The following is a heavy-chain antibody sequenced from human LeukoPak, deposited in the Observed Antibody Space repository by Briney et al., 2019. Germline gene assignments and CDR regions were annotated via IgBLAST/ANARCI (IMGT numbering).Heavy chain of an antibody. Sequence: PSETLSLTCTVSGGSISSYYWSWIRQPPGKGLEWIGYIYYSGSTNYNPSLKSRVTISVDTSKNQFSLKLSSVTAADTAVYYCARYARAAGYYYGMDVWGQGTTVTVSS. V-gene: IGHV4-59*08. CDR1: GGSISSYY. CDR2: IYYSGST. J-gene: IGHJ6*02. CDR3: ARYARAAGYYYGMDV. D-gene: IGHD6-13*01.